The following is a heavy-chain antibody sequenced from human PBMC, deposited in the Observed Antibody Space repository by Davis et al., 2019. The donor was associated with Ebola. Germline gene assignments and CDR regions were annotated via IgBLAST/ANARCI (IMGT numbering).Heavy chain of an antibody. V-gene: IGHV4-34*01. Sequence: GSLRPTCAVYSGSFSGYYWSWIRQPPLKGLEWIGEINHSGNTHCNPSLKSRLTISVDTSKNQFSLKLNSLTAADTAVYYWARRRDSGYDYGADYWGQGTLVTVSS. CDR1: SGSFSGYY. CDR3: ARRRDSGYDYGADY. CDR2: INHSGNT. D-gene: IGHD5-12*01. J-gene: IGHJ4*02.